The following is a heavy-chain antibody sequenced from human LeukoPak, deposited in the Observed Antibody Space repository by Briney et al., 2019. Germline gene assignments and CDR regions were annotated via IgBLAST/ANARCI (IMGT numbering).Heavy chain of an antibody. CDR1: GGSISSGGYY. D-gene: IGHD5-18*01. CDR3: ARGAAGYSYG. V-gene: IGHV4-61*08. J-gene: IGHJ4*02. Sequence: SETLSLTCTVSGGSISSGGYYWSWIRQHPGKGLEWIGYIYYSGSTNYNPSLKSRVTISIDTSKNQFSLRLSSVTAADTAVYYCARGAAGYSYGWGQGTLVTVSS. CDR2: IYYSGST.